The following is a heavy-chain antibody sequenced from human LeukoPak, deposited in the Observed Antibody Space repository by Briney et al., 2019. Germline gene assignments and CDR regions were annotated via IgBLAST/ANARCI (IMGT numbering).Heavy chain of an antibody. V-gene: IGHV3-30*18. J-gene: IGHJ3*02. CDR2: ISYDGSNK. Sequence: QPGGSLRLSCAASGFTFSSYGMHWVRQAPGKGLEWVAVISYDGSNKYCADSVKGRFTISRDNSKNTLYLQMNSLRAEDTAVYYCAKLYRGRSNDAFDIWGQGTMVTVSS. CDR3: AKLYRGRSNDAFDI. D-gene: IGHD1-14*01. CDR1: GFTFSSYG.